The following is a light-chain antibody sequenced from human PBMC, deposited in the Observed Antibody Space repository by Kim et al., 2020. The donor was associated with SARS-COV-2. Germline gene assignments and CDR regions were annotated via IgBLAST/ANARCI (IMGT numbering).Light chain of an antibody. J-gene: IGKJ4*01. CDR3: QQYARKPLT. V-gene: IGKV3-20*01. CDR2: GAS. CDR1: QSVNNLF. Sequence: SPGQGPPLSCRASQSVNNLFLVGSQKHPDQAPRLLIYGASIRATGITDRFSGRGSGTDFTLTIRRVEPEDFAFYYCQQYARKPLTFGGGTKVDIK.